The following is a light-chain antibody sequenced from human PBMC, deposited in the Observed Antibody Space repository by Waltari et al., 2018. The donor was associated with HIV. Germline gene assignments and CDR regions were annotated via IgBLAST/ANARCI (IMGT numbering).Light chain of an antibody. Sequence: SYELTQSPSSSVSPGQTALIACSGDKLGAQYVCWHQQRPGQPPVLVMYQDTERPSGVPERFSGSITGNTASLTISGTQPLDKANYYCQVWDDNNADFGGGTKLTVL. CDR2: QDT. CDR3: QVWDDNNAD. J-gene: IGLJ2*01. V-gene: IGLV3-1*01. CDR1: KLGAQY.